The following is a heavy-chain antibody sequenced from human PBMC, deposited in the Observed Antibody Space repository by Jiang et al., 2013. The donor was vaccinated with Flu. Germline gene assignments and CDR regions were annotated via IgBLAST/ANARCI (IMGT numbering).Heavy chain of an antibody. CDR1: GDSVSSNSAA. Sequence: TLSLTCAISGDSVSSNSAAWNWIRQSPSRGLEWLGRTYYRSKWSNDYAVSVKSRITINPDTSKNQFSLQLNSVTPEDTAVYYCARAEDDYGDYGKLDHWGQGTLVTVSS. J-gene: IGHJ4*02. D-gene: IGHD4-17*01. CDR3: ARAEDDYGDYGKLDH. V-gene: IGHV6-1*01. CDR2: TYYRSKWSN.